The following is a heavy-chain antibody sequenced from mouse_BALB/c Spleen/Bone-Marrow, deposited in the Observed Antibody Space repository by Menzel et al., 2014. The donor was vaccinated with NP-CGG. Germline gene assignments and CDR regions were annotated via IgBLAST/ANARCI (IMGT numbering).Heavy chain of an antibody. V-gene: IGHV1-18*01. CDR2: INPNNGGT. J-gene: IGHJ4*01. Sequence: SGPELVTPGASVKIPCKASGYTFTDYNIDWVKQSHGKSLEWIGDINPNNGGTIYNQKFEGKATLTVDKSSSTAYMELRSLESKNTTVYYCARRGWAMDYWGQGTSVTVSS. CDR1: GYTFTDYN. CDR3: ARRGWAMDY. D-gene: IGHD2-3*01.